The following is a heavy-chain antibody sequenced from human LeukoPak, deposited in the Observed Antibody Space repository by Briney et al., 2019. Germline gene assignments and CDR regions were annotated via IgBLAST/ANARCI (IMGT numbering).Heavy chain of an antibody. CDR3: ATGLLGLWLNEGAFDI. CDR2: ISSSSSYI. CDR1: GFTFSSYS. Sequence: KPGGSLRLSCAASGFTFSSYSMNWVRQAPGKGLEWVSSISSSSSYIYYADSVKGRFTISRDNAKNSLYLQMNSLRAEDTAVYYCATGLLGLWLNEGAFDIWGQGTMVTVSS. V-gene: IGHV3-21*01. D-gene: IGHD5-18*01. J-gene: IGHJ3*02.